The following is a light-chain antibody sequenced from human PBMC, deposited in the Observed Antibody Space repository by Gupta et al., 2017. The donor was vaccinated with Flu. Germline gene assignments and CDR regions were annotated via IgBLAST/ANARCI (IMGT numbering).Light chain of an antibody. Sequence: RRQCRLSLSASVWHRVTITCRASQSIRSYLNWHQQKLGKAPKLLIYAASSLQSGVPSRFSGSGSGTDFTLTISSLQPEDFATFYCQQSYSTPPITFGQGTRLEIK. CDR3: QQSYSTPPIT. V-gene: IGKV1-39*01. CDR2: AAS. J-gene: IGKJ5*01. CDR1: QSIRSY.